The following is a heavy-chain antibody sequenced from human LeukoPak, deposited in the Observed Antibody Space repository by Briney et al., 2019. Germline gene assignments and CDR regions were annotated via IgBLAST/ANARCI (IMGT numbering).Heavy chain of an antibody. CDR1: GGSISSYY. D-gene: IGHD3-3*01. Sequence: SETLSLTCTVSGGSISSYYWSWIRQPPGKGLEWIGYIYYSGSTNYNPSLKSRVTISVDTSKNQFSLKLSSVTAADTAVYYCARNHDLWSANNWFDPWGQGTLVTVSS. CDR3: ARNHDLWSANNWFDP. J-gene: IGHJ5*02. V-gene: IGHV4-59*01. CDR2: IYYSGST.